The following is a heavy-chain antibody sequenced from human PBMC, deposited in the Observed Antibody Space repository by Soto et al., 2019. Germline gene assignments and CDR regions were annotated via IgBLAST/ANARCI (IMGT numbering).Heavy chain of an antibody. D-gene: IGHD3-3*01. Sequence: GASVKVSCKASGYTFTSYGISWARQAPGQGLEWMGWISAYNGNTNYAQKLQGRVTMTTDTSTSTAYMELRSLRSDDTAVYYCARAPSITIFGVVIMAESAYWGQGTLVTVSS. V-gene: IGHV1-18*01. J-gene: IGHJ4*02. CDR2: ISAYNGNT. CDR1: GYTFTSYG. CDR3: ARAPSITIFGVVIMAESAY.